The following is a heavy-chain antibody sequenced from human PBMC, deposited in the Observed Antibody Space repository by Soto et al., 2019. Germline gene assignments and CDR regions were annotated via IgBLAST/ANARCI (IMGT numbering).Heavy chain of an antibody. CDR2: INPSGGST. D-gene: IGHD3-22*01. CDR3: AGDGDYYDSSGVSYYFDY. J-gene: IGHJ4*02. CDR1: GYTFTSYY. V-gene: IGHV1-46*01. Sequence: GASVKVSCKASGYTFTSYYMHWVRQAPGQGLEWMGIINPSGGSTSYAQKFQGRVTMTRDTSTSTVYMELSSLRSEDTAVYYCAGDGDYYDSSGVSYYFDYWGQGTLVTVS.